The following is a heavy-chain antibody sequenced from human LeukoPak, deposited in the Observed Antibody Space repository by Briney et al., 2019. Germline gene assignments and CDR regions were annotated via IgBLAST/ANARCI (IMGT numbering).Heavy chain of an antibody. Sequence: PGGSLRLSCAASGFTFSSYSMNWVRQAPGKGLEWVSSISSSSSYIYYADSVKGRFTISRDNAKNSLYLQMNSLRAEDTAVYYCARDPPYCSGGSCYPPSDYWGQGTLVTVSS. J-gene: IGHJ4*02. CDR2: ISSSSSYI. CDR1: GFTFSSYS. V-gene: IGHV3-21*01. CDR3: ARDPPYCSGGSCYPPSDY. D-gene: IGHD2-15*01.